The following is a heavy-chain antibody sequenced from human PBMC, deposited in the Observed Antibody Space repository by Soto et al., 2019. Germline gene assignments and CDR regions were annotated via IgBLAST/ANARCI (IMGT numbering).Heavy chain of an antibody. V-gene: IGHV3-64D*06. CDR1: GFTFSSYA. Sequence: PGGSLRLSCSASGFTFSSYAMHWVRQAPGKGLEYVSAISSNGGSTYYADSVKGRFTISRDNSKNTLYLQMSSLRAEDTAVYYCVKDLRVATTVGRSDYWGQGTLVTVYS. D-gene: IGHD5-12*01. CDR2: ISSNGGST. CDR3: VKDLRVATTVGRSDY. J-gene: IGHJ4*02.